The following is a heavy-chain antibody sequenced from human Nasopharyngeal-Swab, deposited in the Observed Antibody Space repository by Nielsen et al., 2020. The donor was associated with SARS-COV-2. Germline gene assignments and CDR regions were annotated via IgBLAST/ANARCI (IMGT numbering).Heavy chain of an antibody. J-gene: IGHJ3*02. CDR3: ATEQIAVGSTFHAFDI. CDR1: GFAFSDFY. CDR2: ISSTGYTK. Sequence: LSLTCAASGFAFSDFYMSWIRQAPGKGLEWLSYISSTGYTKYYGDSVKGRFTVSRDNTKDSLYLEMNNLRVDDTAVYFCATEQIAVGSTFHAFDIWGQGTLVTVST. D-gene: IGHD6-19*01. V-gene: IGHV3-11*04.